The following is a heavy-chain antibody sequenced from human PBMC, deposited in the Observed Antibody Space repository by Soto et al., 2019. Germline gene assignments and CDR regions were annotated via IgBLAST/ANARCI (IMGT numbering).Heavy chain of an antibody. D-gene: IGHD2-2*01. CDR2: ISYDGSNK. CDR3: APPSVVVPAAMEGAGIGPSDY. V-gene: IGHV3-30*03. J-gene: IGHJ4*02. CDR1: GVKFSSYG. Sequence: GSLRISYEASGVKFSSYGMHWVRQAPGKGLEWVAVISYDGSNKYYADSVKGRFTISRDNSKNTLYLQMNSLRAEDTAVYYCAPPSVVVPAAMEGAGIGPSDYWGQGTLVTVSS.